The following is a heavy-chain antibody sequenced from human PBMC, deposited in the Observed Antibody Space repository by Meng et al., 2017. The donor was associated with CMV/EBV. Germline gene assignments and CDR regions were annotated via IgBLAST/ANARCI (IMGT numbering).Heavy chain of an antibody. CDR3: ARDHIRITSFGVVSESSGYYGMDV. J-gene: IGHJ6*02. D-gene: IGHD3-3*01. V-gene: IGHV3-30-3*01. CDR1: GFTFSSYA. CDR2: ISYDGSNK. Sequence: GGSLRLSCAASGFTFSSYAMHWVRQAPGKGLEWVAVISYDGSNKYYADSVKGRFTISRDNSKNTLYLQMNSLRAEDTAVYYCARDHIRITSFGVVSESSGYYGMDVWGQGTLVTVSS.